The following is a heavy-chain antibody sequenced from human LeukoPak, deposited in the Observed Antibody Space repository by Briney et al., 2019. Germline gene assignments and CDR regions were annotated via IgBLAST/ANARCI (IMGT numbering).Heavy chain of an antibody. J-gene: IGHJ3*02. CDR3: ARSLHCSSTSCQLPAYDI. Sequence: GGSLRLTCAASGFTFNTYAIHWVRQAPGKGLEWVALISYDGSNKYYADSVKGRFTVSRDNSKNTLYLQMNTLRAEDTAVYYCARSLHCSSTSCQLPAYDIWGQGTMVTVSS. CDR2: ISYDGSNK. D-gene: IGHD2-2*01. V-gene: IGHV3-30-3*01. CDR1: GFTFNTYA.